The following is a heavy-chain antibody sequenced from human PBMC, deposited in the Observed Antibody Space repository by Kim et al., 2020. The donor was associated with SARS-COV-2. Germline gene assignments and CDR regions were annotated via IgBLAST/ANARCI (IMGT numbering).Heavy chain of an antibody. D-gene: IGHD3-9*01. Sequence: SGPTLVNPTQTLTLTCTFSGFSLSTSGMCVSWIRQPPGKALEWLARIDWDDDKYYSTSLKTRLTISKDTSKNQVVLTMTNMDPVDTATYYCARIRYFDWPHNYYYYGMDVWGQGTTVTVSS. CDR3: ARIRYFDWPHNYYYYGMDV. CDR2: IDWDDDK. J-gene: IGHJ6*02. CDR1: GFSLSTSGMC. V-gene: IGHV2-70*11.